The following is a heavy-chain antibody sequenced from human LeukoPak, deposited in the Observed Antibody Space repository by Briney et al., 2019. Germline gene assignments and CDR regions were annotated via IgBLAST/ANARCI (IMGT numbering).Heavy chain of an antibody. J-gene: IGHJ4*01. D-gene: IGHD3-16*01. V-gene: IGHV3-23*01. Sequence: RTGGSLRLSCAASGFTFTSYAMNWVRQAPGKGLEWVSSISGSGGTTYNADSVKGRFTISRDNSKNTLYLQMNNLRAEDTAVYYCAKGDLGFGRFYFDYWGHGNLVTVS. CDR2: ISGSGGTT. CDR3: AKGDLGFGRFYFDY. CDR1: GFTFTSYA.